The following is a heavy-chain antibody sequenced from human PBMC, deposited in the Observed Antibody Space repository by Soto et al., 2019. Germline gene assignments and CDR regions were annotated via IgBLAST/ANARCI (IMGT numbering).Heavy chain of an antibody. Sequence: QVHLVQSGTEVKKPGSSVKVSCKASGGTFSSSGFSWVRQAPGQGLEWMGRFVPSLDTTNYAQKFQARVTITADEVTSTAYMELRSLRSEDTAVYYCARWPQPRYTADPYAVDVWGQGTRVIVSS. D-gene: IGHD3-16*02. CDR1: GGTFSSSG. J-gene: IGHJ6*02. CDR3: ARWPQPRYTADPYAVDV. V-gene: IGHV1-69*11. CDR2: FVPSLDTT.